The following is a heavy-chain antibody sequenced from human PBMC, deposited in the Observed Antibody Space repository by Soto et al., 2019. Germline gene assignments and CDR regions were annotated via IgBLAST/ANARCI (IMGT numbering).Heavy chain of an antibody. CDR2: IYYSGST. CDR3: ARGSPVANF. CDR1: GGSISNNY. D-gene: IGHD2-15*01. J-gene: IGHJ4*02. Sequence: QVQLQESGPGLVKPSETLSLTCTVSGGSISNNYWSWVRQPPGKGLEWIGYIYYSGSTDYNPSLKSRVTISVDTSKNQFSLKLSSVTAADTAVYYCARGSPVANFWGQGTLVTVSS. V-gene: IGHV4-59*01.